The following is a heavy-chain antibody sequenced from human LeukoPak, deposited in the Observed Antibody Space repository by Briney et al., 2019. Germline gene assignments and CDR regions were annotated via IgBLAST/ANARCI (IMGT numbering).Heavy chain of an antibody. CDR2: ISYDGSNK. Sequence: GGSLRLSCAAPGFTFSSYAMHWVRQAPGKGLEWVAVISYDGSNKYYADSVKGRFTISRDNSKNTLYLQMNSLRAEDTAVYYCARDGVHDYGDYVQDYWGQGTLVTVSS. D-gene: IGHD4-17*01. V-gene: IGHV3-30-3*01. J-gene: IGHJ4*02. CDR3: ARDGVHDYGDYVQDY. CDR1: GFTFSSYA.